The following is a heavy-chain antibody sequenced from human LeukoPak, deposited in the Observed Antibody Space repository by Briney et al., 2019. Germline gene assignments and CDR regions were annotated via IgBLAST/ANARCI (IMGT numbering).Heavy chain of an antibody. CDR1: GGTFSSYA. J-gene: IGHJ4*02. CDR2: IIPIFGTA. V-gene: IGHV1-69*05. CDR3: AKDRGVLLWFGELSAPLFDY. Sequence: SVKVSCKASGGTFSSYAISWVRQAPGQGLEWMGGIIPIFGTANYAQKFQGRVTITTDESTSTAYMELSSLRSEDTAVYYCAKDRGVLLWFGELSAPLFDYWGQGTLVTVSS. D-gene: IGHD3-10*01.